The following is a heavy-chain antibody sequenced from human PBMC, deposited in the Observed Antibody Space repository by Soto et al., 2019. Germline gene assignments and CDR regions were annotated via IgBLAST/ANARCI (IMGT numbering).Heavy chain of an antibody. CDR2: IWYDGSNK. J-gene: IGHJ6*02. CDR3: ARDLPVDCSGGSSFYYYGMDV. Sequence: GKGLEWVAVIWYDGSNKDYADSVKGRFTSSRDNSKNTLYLQMGSLRAEDTAVYYCARDLPVDCSGGSSFYYYGMDVWVQGTMVTVSS. D-gene: IGHD2-15*01. V-gene: IGHV3-33*01.